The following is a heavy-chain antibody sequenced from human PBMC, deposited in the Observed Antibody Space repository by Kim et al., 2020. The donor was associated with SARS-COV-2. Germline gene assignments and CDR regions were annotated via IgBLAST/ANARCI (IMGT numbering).Heavy chain of an antibody. J-gene: IGHJ6*02. Sequence: VKGRFTISRNKAKNSLYLQMNSLRAEDTAVYYCARERTGGVLWYYYYGMDVWGQGTTVTVSS. CDR3: ARERTGGVLWYYYYGMDV. V-gene: IGHV3-11*04. D-gene: IGHD2-8*02.